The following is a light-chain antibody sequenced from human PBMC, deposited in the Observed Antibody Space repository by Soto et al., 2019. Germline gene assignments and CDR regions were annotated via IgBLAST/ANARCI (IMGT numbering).Light chain of an antibody. Sequence: DIQMTQSPSSLSATVGDRVTFTCRASESSNRHLNWYQQQAGKAPKLLIYAASSLQNGVPSRFRGGGSGTDFTLIITNLQPEDFATYYCQQSYTALSITFGQGTRLEIK. CDR3: QQSYTALSIT. J-gene: IGKJ5*01. CDR2: AAS. V-gene: IGKV1-39*01. CDR1: ESSNRH.